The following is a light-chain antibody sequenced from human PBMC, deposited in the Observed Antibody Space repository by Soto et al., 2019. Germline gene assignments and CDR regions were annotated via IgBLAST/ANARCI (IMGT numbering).Light chain of an antibody. Sequence: IVMTQSPATLSVSPGERATLSCRASQSVGTKLAWYQQTRGQAPRLLIYGASNRATGVPARFSGSVSGTEFTLTISSLQSEDFAVYYCQQYNNWITFGQGTRLEIK. V-gene: IGKV3-15*01. CDR3: QQYNNWIT. CDR2: GAS. J-gene: IGKJ5*01. CDR1: QSVGTK.